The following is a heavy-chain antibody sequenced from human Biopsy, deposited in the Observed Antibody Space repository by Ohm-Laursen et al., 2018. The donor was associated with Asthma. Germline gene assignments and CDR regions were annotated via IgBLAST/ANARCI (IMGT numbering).Heavy chain of an antibody. J-gene: IGHJ4*02. CDR3: ARKAGSCISRTCYSLDF. CDR1: GGTFNTYV. Sequence: SSVKPSCKSLGGTFNTYVIGWVRQAPGDGLGWMGGINSVFGTTTYPQKFQDRVTITADDSTSTVYMELSSLRSEDTAVYYCARKAGSCISRTCYSLDFWGQGTLVTVSS. V-gene: IGHV1-69*01. D-gene: IGHD2-2*01. CDR2: INSVFGTT.